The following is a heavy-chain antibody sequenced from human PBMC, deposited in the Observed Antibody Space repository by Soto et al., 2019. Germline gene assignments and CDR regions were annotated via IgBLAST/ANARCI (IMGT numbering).Heavy chain of an antibody. D-gene: IGHD2-2*01. V-gene: IGHV1-69*01. CDR3: PRGTPGEDIVVVPAAIPYYFDY. CDR2: IIPIFGTA. J-gene: IGHJ4*01. CDR1: GGTFSSYA. Sequence: QVQLVQSGAEVKKPGSSVKVSCKASGGTFSSYAISWVQQAPGQGREWMGGIIPIFGTADYAQKFQGRVTITADESTSTAYMELSSLRSEDTAVYYCPRGTPGEDIVVVPAAIPYYFDYWRQGPLVTASS.